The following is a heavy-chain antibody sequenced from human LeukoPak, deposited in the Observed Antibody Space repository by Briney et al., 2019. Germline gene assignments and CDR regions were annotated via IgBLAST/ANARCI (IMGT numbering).Heavy chain of an antibody. D-gene: IGHD5-12*01. CDR2: ISSSGSTI. Sequence: GGSLRLSCAASGFTFSSYEMNWVRQAPGKGLEWLSYISSSGSTIYYADSVKGRFTISRDNAKNSLYLQMNSLRAEDTAVYYCARGRETWIWECGEFDYWGQGTLVTVSS. CDR3: ARGRETWIWECGEFDY. CDR1: GFTFSSYE. J-gene: IGHJ4*02. V-gene: IGHV3-48*03.